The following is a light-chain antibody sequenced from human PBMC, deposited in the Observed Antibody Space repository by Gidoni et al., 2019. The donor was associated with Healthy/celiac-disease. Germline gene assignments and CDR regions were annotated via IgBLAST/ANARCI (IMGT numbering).Light chain of an antibody. CDR2: GES. CDR3: QQYGSSPPLCS. Sequence: EIVLTQSPGTLSLSPGERATLSCRASQSVSSSYSAWYQQKPGQAPRLLIYGESSRATGIQDRFSGSGSGTDFTLTISRLEPEDFAVYYCQQYGSSPPLCSFGQGTKLEIK. J-gene: IGKJ2*04. V-gene: IGKV3-20*01. CDR1: QSVSSSY.